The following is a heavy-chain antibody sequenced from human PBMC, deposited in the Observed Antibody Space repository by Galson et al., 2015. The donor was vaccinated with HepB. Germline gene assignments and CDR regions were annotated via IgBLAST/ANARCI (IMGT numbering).Heavy chain of an antibody. Sequence: SLRLSCAASGFTFSSYGMHWVRQAPGKGLEWVAVISYDGSNKYYADSVKGRFTISRDNSKNTLYLQMNSLRAEDTAVYYCAKGNHDSSGYYSYFDYWGQGTLVTVSS. CDR1: GFTFSSYG. D-gene: IGHD3-22*01. CDR3: AKGNHDSSGYYSYFDY. CDR2: ISYDGSNK. V-gene: IGHV3-30*18. J-gene: IGHJ4*02.